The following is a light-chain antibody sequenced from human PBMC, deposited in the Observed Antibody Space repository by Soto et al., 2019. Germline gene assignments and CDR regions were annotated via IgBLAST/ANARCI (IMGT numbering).Light chain of an antibody. CDR2: DVS. V-gene: IGLV2-23*02. Sequence: QSALTQPASVSGSPGQSITISCTGTSSDVGSYNHVSWYQQHPGKAPKLMIYDVSKRPSGVSNRFSGSKSGNTASLTISGLQAEDEADYYCCSYASSHTVVFGGGTKLTVL. CDR3: CSYASSHTVV. J-gene: IGLJ2*01. CDR1: SSDVGSYNH.